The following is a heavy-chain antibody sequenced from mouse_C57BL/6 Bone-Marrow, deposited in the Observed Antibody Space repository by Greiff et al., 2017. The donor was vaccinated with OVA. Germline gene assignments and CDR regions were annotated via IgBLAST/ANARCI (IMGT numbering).Heavy chain of an antibody. CDR1: GYAFSSSW. J-gene: IGHJ2*01. Sequence: QVQLQQSGPELVKPGASVKISCKASGYAFSSSWMNWVKQRPGKGLEWIGRIYPGDGDTNYNGKFKGKATLTADKSSSTAYMQLSSLTSEDSAVYFCATKLGGYWGQGTTLTVSS. CDR3: ATKLGGY. CDR2: IYPGDGDT. D-gene: IGHD4-1*01. V-gene: IGHV1-82*01.